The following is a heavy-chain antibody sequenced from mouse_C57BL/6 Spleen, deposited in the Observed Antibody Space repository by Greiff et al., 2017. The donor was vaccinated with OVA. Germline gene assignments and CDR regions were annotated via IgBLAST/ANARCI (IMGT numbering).Heavy chain of an antibody. J-gene: IGHJ2*01. Sequence: EVKLMESGGDLVKPGGSLTLSCAASGFTFSSYGMSWVRQTPDKRLEWVATISSGGSYTYYPDSVKGRFTISRDNAKNTLYLQMSSLKSEDTAMYYCARHDSNSFFDYWGQGTTLTVSS. D-gene: IGHD2-5*01. CDR2: ISSGGSYT. V-gene: IGHV5-6*01. CDR1: GFTFSSYG. CDR3: ARHDSNSFFDY.